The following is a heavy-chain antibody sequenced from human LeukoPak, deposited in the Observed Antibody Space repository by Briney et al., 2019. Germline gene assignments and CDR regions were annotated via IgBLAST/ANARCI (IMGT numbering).Heavy chain of an antibody. CDR1: GYTFTSYG. D-gene: IGHD2-2*01. CDR2: ISAYNGNT. CDR3: ARDRVLPDPIDFYYYMDV. V-gene: IGHV1-18*01. J-gene: IGHJ6*03. Sequence: ASVKVSCKASGYTFTSYGISWVRQAPGQGLEWMGWISAYNGNTNYAQKVQGRVTMTTVTSTSTASMELRSLRSDDTAVYYCARDRVLPDPIDFYYYMDVWGKGTTVTVS.